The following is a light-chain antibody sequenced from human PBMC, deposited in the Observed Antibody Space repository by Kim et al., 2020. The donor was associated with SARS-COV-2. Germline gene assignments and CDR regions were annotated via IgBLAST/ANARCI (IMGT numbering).Light chain of an antibody. CDR2: RNN. Sequence: GQWVAISCSGSSSNMGSNYVYWYRHLPGAAPKLLIYRNNQRPSGVPDRFSGSKSGTSASLAVSGLRSDDEADYYCTTWDDSLNGWVFGGGTKVTVL. V-gene: IGLV1-47*01. CDR3: TTWDDSLNGWV. CDR1: SSNMGSNY. J-gene: IGLJ3*02.